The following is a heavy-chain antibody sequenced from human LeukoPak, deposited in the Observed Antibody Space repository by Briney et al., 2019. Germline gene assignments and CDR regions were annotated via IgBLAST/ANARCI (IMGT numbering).Heavy chain of an antibody. CDR3: ARVVPAANKNYYGMDV. V-gene: IGHV1-8*01. Sequence: GASVKVSCKASGYTFTSYDINWVRQATGQGLEWMGWMNPNSGNTGYAQKFQGRVTMTRNTSISTAYMELSRLRSDDTAVYYCARVVPAANKNYYGMDVWGQGTTVTVSS. D-gene: IGHD2-2*01. J-gene: IGHJ6*02. CDR2: MNPNSGNT. CDR1: GYTFTSYD.